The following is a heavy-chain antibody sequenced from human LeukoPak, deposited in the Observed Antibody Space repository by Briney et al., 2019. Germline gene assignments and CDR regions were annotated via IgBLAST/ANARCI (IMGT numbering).Heavy chain of an antibody. J-gene: IGHJ4*02. V-gene: IGHV3-7*05. CDR3: ARASDPWLQLT. Sequence: GGSLRLSCAASGFTFSNFWMIWVRQAPGKGLEWVGNIKQDGSEKRYADSVRGRFSISRDNAQTSLYLQMNSLRAEDTAVYYCARASDPWLQLTRGQGTLATVSS. D-gene: IGHD5-24*01. CDR1: GFTFSNFW. CDR2: IKQDGSEK.